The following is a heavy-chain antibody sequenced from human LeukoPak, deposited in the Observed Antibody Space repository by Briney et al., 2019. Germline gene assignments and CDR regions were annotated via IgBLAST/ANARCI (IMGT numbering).Heavy chain of an antibody. D-gene: IGHD3-16*01. J-gene: IGHJ4*02. V-gene: IGHV3-23*01. CDR2: ISGTGGST. Sequence: GGSLRLSCAASGLTFSSYAMSWVRQAPGKGLEWVSTISGTGGSTYYADSVKGRFAISRDNSKNTLYLQMNSLRAEDTAVYYCAKHSHVVWGGEGEYWGQGTLVTVSS. CDR3: AKHSHVVWGGEGEY. CDR1: GLTFSSYA.